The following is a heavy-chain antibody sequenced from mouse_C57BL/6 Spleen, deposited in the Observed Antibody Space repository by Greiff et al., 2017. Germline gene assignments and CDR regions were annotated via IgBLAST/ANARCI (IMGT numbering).Heavy chain of an antibody. CDR3: ASYYYGSSWYFDV. J-gene: IGHJ1*03. V-gene: IGHV1-61*01. D-gene: IGHD1-1*01. Sequence: QFQLQQPGAELVRPVSSVQLSCKASGYTFTSYWLDLVKQRPGQGLECISNIYPSASETHYHQQFKDQATLTVDTSSSTSYMQLSSLTSEYSAVYYCASYYYGSSWYFDVWGTGTTVTVSS. CDR1: GYTFTSYW. CDR2: IYPSASET.